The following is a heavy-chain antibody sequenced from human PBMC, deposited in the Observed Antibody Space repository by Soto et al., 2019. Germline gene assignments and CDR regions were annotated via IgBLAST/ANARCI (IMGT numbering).Heavy chain of an antibody. D-gene: IGHD2-21*02. J-gene: IGHJ6*03. V-gene: IGHV4-59*08. CDR2: IYYSGST. Sequence: PSESLAITGTESDGSIISYYRSRIRKPPGKGLEWIGYIYYSGSTNYNPSLKSRVTISVDTSKNQFSLKLSSVTAADTAVYYCARLSRDPPDYYYYYMDVWGKGTTVTVS. CDR3: ARLSRDPPDYYYYYMDV. CDR1: DGSIISYY.